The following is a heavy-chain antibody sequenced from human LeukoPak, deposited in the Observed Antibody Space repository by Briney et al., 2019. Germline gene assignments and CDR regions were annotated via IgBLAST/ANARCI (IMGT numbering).Heavy chain of an antibody. CDR2: INDRGGDT. D-gene: IGHD3-22*01. CDR1: GFTFSNYA. CDR3: AKGYYSGPSPSDY. V-gene: IGHV3-23*01. Sequence: GGSLRPSCAASGFTFSNYAMSWVRQAPGKGLEWVSVINDRGGDTFYADSVKVRFTISRDNSKNTLYLQMNSLRAEDSAIYYCAKGYYSGPSPSDYWGQGTLVTVSS. J-gene: IGHJ4*02.